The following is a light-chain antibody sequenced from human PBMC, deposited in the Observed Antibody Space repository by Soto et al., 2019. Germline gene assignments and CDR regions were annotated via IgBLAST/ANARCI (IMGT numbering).Light chain of an antibody. V-gene: IGKV3-11*01. CDR3: QQRSNRCPVFT. Sequence: EIVLTQSPATLSLSPGERATLSCRASQSFSSNLAWYHQKPGQAPRLLIYDASNRATGIPARFSGRGSGTDFTLPTSSRVPEDVAVDYCQQRSNRCPVFTFGQGTRLEIK. J-gene: IGKJ2*01. CDR1: QSFSSN. CDR2: DAS.